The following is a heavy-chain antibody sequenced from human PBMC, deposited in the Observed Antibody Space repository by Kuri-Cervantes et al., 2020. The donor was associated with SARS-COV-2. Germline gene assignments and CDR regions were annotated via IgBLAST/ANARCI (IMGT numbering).Heavy chain of an antibody. CDR1: GGTFNRHA. V-gene: IGHV1-69*13. CDR3: AREGPMIVVGGPLPRYNWFDP. Sequence: SVKVSCKASGGTFNRHAISWVRQAPGQGLEWMGDIIPLFDATKYAQNFQGRVTITADESTSTAFMELRGLRSEDTAMYYCAREGPMIVVGGPLPRYNWFDPWGQGTLVTVSS. CDR2: IIPLFDAT. D-gene: IGHD3-22*01. J-gene: IGHJ5*02.